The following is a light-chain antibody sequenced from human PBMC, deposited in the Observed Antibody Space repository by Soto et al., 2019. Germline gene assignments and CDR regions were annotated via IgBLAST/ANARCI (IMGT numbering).Light chain of an antibody. Sequence: QSVLTQPASVSGSPGQSITISCTGTSSEVGGYNYVSWYQHHPGKAPKLMIYDVSSRPSGVSNRFSGSKSGNTASLTFSGLQAEDEADYYCSSYTSSRTLVFGTGTKVTVL. CDR2: DVS. J-gene: IGLJ1*01. CDR1: SSEVGGYNY. CDR3: SSYTSSRTLV. V-gene: IGLV2-14*03.